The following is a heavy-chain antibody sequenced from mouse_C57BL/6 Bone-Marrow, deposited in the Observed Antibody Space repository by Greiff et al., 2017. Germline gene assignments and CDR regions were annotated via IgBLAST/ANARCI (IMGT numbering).Heavy chain of an antibody. Sequence: EVHLVESGGGLVKPGGSLKLSCAASGFTFSDYGMHWVRQAPEKGLEWVAYISSGSSTIYYADTVKGRFTISRDNAKNTLFLQMTSLRSEDTAMYYCARRKDYYAMDYWGQGTSVTVSS. CDR1: GFTFSDYG. CDR3: ARRKDYYAMDY. J-gene: IGHJ4*01. CDR2: ISSGSSTI. V-gene: IGHV5-17*01.